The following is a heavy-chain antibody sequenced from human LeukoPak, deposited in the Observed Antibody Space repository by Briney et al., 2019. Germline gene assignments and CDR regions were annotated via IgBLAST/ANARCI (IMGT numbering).Heavy chain of an antibody. CDR3: ASPTVTTSYYYGMDV. D-gene: IGHD4-17*01. V-gene: IGHV1-69*13. CDR2: IIPIFGTA. Sequence: SVKVSCKASGGTFSSYAISWVRQAPGQGLERMGGIIPIFGTANYAQKFQGRVTITADESTSTAYMELSSLRSEDTAVYYCASPTVTTSYYYGMDVWGKGTTVTVSS. J-gene: IGHJ6*04. CDR1: GGTFSSYA.